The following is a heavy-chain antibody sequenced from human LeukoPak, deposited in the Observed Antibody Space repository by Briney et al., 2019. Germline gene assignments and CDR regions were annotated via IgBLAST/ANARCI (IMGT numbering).Heavy chain of an antibody. D-gene: IGHD2-2*01. CDR2: INPNSGGT. CDR3: ARDSCSSTSCLSIDDY. CDR1: GYTFIGYY. Sequence: ASVKVSCKASGYTFIGYYMHWERQAPGQELEWMGWINPNSGGTNYAQKFQGRVTMTRDTSISTVYMELSRLRSDDTAVYYCARDSCSSTSCLSIDDYWGQGTLVTVSS. J-gene: IGHJ4*02. V-gene: IGHV1-2*02.